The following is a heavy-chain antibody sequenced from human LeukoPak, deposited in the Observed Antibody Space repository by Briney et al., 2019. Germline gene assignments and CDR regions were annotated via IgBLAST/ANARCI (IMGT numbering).Heavy chain of an antibody. Sequence: PSETLSLTCAVYGGSFSGYYWSWIRQPPGKGLEWVSAISGSGISTYYSDSVKGRFTISRDNSKNTLYLQMNSLRAEDTAVYYCAKAVAVALDYWGQGTLVTVSS. CDR3: AKAVAVALDY. CDR2: ISGSGIST. J-gene: IGHJ4*02. CDR1: GGSFSGYY. D-gene: IGHD6-19*01. V-gene: IGHV3-23*01.